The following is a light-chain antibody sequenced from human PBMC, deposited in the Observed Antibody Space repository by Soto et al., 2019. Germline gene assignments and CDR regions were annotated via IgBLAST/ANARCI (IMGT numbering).Light chain of an antibody. CDR3: EQYGSSPRT. CDR1: QSINNIY. J-gene: IGKJ1*01. CDR2: GVS. Sequence: EIVLTQSLGTLSLSPGERATLSCRASQSINNIYFAWYQQKPGQAPRLLIYGVSSRATGIPDRFSGSWSGTDFTLTISRLEPEDFAVYYCEQYGSSPRTFGQGTKVEIK. V-gene: IGKV3-20*01.